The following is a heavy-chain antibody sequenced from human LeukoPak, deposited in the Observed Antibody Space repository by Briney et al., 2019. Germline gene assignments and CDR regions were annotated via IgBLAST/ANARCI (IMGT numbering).Heavy chain of an antibody. CDR2: ISVSGGST. J-gene: IGHJ4*02. CDR3: AHGSMYQLDY. Sequence: GGSLRLSCAASGFTYSSYAMSWVRQAPGKGLEWVSAISVSGGSTYYADSVKGRFTISRDNSKNTLYLQMNSLRAEETAVYYCAHGSMYQLDYWGQGTLVTVSS. D-gene: IGHD2-2*01. CDR1: GFTYSSYA. V-gene: IGHV3-23*01.